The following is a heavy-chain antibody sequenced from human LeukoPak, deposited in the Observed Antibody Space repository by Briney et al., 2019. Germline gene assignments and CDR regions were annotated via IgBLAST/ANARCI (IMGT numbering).Heavy chain of an antibody. Sequence: GGSLRLSCAASGFTFSSYSMNWVRQAPGKGLEWVSSISSSSSYIYYADSVKGRFTISRDNAKDSLYLQMNSLRAEDTAVYYCARDDNKGVRFGVVIYDYWGQGTLVTVSS. CDR3: ARDDNKGVRFGVVIYDY. V-gene: IGHV3-21*01. CDR2: ISSSSSYI. D-gene: IGHD3-3*01. CDR1: GFTFSSYS. J-gene: IGHJ4*02.